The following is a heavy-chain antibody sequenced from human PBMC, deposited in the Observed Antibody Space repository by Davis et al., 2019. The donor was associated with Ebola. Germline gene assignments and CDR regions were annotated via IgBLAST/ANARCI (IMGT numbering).Heavy chain of an antibody. Sequence: SETLSLTCTVSGGSINSGPYYWGWIRQPPGKGLEWIGNIHYLGSTNYNPSLKSRVTISVDTSKNQFSLKLSSVTAADTAVYYCARPSPYYGDYVLDYWGQGTLVTVSS. J-gene: IGHJ4*02. CDR1: GGSINSGPYY. V-gene: IGHV4-61*01. CDR3: ARPSPYYGDYVLDY. CDR2: IHYLGST. D-gene: IGHD4-17*01.